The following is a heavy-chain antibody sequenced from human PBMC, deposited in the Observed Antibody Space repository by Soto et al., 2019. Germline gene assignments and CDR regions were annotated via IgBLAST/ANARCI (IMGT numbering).Heavy chain of an antibody. CDR1: GYTFTGYY. CDR2: INPNSGGT. J-gene: IGHJ3*02. Sequence: ASVKVSCKASGYTFTGYYMHWVRQAPGQGHEWMGWINPNSGGTNYAQKFQGWVTMTRDTSISTAYMELSRLRSDDTAVYYCARLLGYCSSTSCYGAFDIWGQGTMVTVSS. D-gene: IGHD2-2*01. V-gene: IGHV1-2*04. CDR3: ARLLGYCSSTSCYGAFDI.